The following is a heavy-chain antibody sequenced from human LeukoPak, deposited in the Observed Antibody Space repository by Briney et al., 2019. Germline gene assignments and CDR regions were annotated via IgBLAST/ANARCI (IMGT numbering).Heavy chain of an antibody. CDR1: GFTFSNYW. D-gene: IGHD4-17*01. J-gene: IGHJ4*02. Sequence: GGSLRLSCAASGFTFSNYWMSWVRQAPGKGLEWVATIKQDGSEKYYVDSVKGRFTISRDNAKSSLYLQMSSLRAEDTAVYYCASGGMRTGFDYWGQGTLVTVSS. V-gene: IGHV3-7*02. CDR3: ASGGMRTGFDY. CDR2: IKQDGSEK.